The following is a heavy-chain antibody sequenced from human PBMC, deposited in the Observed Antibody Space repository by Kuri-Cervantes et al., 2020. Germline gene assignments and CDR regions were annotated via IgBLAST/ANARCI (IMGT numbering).Heavy chain of an antibody. D-gene: IGHD1-26*01. Sequence: LRLSCAVYGGSFSGYYWSWIRQHPGKGLEWIGYIYYSGSTYYNPSLKSRVTISVDTSKNQFSLKLSSVTAADTAVYYCARDHGYSAPEWFDPWGQGTLVTVSS. CDR3: ARDHGYSAPEWFDP. V-gene: IGHV4-31*11. CDR1: GGSFSGYY. J-gene: IGHJ5*02. CDR2: IYYSGST.